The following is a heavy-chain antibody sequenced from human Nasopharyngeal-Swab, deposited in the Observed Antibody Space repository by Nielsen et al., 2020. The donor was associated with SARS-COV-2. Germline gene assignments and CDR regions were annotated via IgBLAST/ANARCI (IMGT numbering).Heavy chain of an antibody. CDR3: ARDYYDSSGYYGGFDP. D-gene: IGHD3-22*01. Sequence: PGKGLEWIGYIYCSGSTYYNPSLKSRVTISVDTSKNQFSLKLSSVTAADTAVYYCARDYYDSSGYYGGFDPWGQGTLVTVSS. J-gene: IGHJ5*02. V-gene: IGHV4-30-4*01. CDR2: IYCSGST.